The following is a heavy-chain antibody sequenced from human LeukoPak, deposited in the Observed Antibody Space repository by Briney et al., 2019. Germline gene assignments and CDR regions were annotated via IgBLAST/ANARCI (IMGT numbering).Heavy chain of an antibody. D-gene: IGHD4-17*01. CDR1: GFTFSDYY. J-gene: IGHJ6*02. V-gene: IGHV3-11*01. CDR3: ARLPLGVTTYDDYYYGMDV. CDR2: ISSSGSTI. Sequence: AGGSLRLSCAASGFTFSDYYMSWIRQAPGKGLEWVSYISSSGSTIFYADSVKGRFTISRDNAKNSLSLKIHSLRADDTAMYFSARLPLGVTTYDDYYYGMDVWGQGTTVTVSS.